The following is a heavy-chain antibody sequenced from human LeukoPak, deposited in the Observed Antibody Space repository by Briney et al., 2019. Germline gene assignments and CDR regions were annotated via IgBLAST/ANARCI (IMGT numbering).Heavy chain of an antibody. J-gene: IGHJ4*02. V-gene: IGHV3-30*04. Sequence: GRSLRLSCAASGFTFSSYAMHWVRQAPGKGLEWVAVISYDGSNKYYADSVKGRFTISRDNSKNTLYLQMNSLRAEDTAVYYCARGGSYYYDSSGYYIDYWGQGTLVTVSS. D-gene: IGHD3-22*01. CDR2: ISYDGSNK. CDR1: GFTFSSYA. CDR3: ARGGSYYYDSSGYYIDY.